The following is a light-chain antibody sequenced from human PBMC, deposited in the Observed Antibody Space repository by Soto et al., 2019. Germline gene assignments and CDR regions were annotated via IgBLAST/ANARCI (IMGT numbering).Light chain of an antibody. V-gene: IGLV1-40*01. CDR2: GNS. CDR3: QSYDSSLSGSV. Sequence: QPVLTQPPSVSGAPGQRVTISCTGSSSNIGATYHVHWYQQLPGTAPKLLIYGNSNRPSGVPDRFSGSKSGTSASLAITGLKAEAEADYYRQSYDSSLSGSVFGGGTKLTVL. CDR1: SSNIGATYH. J-gene: IGLJ3*02.